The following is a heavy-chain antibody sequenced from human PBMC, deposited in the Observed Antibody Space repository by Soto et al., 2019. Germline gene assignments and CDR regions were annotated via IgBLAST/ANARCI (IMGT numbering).Heavy chain of an antibody. J-gene: IGHJ6*03. V-gene: IGHV4-34*01. Sequence: TLQTLCHTCPVYYGSCRGYYLSWILQPPMKGLEFIGEINHSGSTNYNPSLKSRVTISVDTSKNQFSLKLSSVTAADTAVYYCARCGMVRGVTPSPQYYYYMEVWGKGTTVTVSS. D-gene: IGHD3-10*01. CDR1: YGSCRGYY. CDR2: INHSGST. CDR3: ARCGMVRGVTPSPQYYYYMEV.